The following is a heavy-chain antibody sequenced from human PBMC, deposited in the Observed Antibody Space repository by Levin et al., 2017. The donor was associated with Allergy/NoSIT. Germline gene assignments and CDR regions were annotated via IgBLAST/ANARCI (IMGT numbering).Heavy chain of an antibody. V-gene: IGHV3-21*01. CDR3: VREGEYFYDSDSYTRDSFDI. J-gene: IGHJ3*02. Sequence: GGSLRLSCAASGFSFRSYSMNWVRQAPGRGLEWVSSISESSGDIYYADSVRGRFTISRDNAKNSLYLQMNSLRAEDTAVYYCVREGEYFYDSDSYTRDSFDIWGQGTMVTVSS. D-gene: IGHD3-22*01. CDR2: ISESSGDI. CDR1: GFSFRSYS.